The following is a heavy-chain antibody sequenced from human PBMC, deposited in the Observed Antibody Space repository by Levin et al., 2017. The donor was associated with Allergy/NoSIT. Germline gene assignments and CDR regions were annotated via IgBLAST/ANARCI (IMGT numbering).Heavy chain of an antibody. Sequence: GESLKISCKASGYTFTSYTMNWVRQAPGQGLEWMGWINTNTGNPTYAQGFTGRFVFSLDTSVRTAYLQINSLKAEDTAVYYCARDWATVTSFFDYWGQGTLVTVSS. CDR2: INTNTGNP. CDR1: GYTFTSYT. J-gene: IGHJ4*02. V-gene: IGHV7-4-1*02. CDR3: ARDWATVTSFFDY. D-gene: IGHD4-17*01.